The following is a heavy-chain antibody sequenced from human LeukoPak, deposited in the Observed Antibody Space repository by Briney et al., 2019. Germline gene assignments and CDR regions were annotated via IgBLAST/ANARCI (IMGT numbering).Heavy chain of an antibody. D-gene: IGHD4-23*01. V-gene: IGHV5-51*01. CDR2: MYPGDSDT. J-gene: IGHJ4*02. CDR1: GYSFTSYW. Sequence: GESLKISCKGSGYSFTSYWIGWVLQMPGKGLEWMGIMYPGDSDTRYSPSFQGQVTISVDKSISTAYLQWSSLKASDTAMYYCGSHLYGGNSAIDYWGQGTLVTVSS. CDR3: GSHLYGGNSAIDY.